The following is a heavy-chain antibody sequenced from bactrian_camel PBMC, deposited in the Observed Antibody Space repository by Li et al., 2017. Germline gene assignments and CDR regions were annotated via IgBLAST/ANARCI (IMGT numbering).Heavy chain of an antibody. CDR2: IDSDGST. V-gene: IGHV3S55*01. CDR1: GHTYC. J-gene: IGHJ4*01. CDR3: AASGSCGPSRTVVHADEYRY. D-gene: IGHD6*01. Sequence: HVQLVESGGGSVQPGGSLRLSCSASGHTYCVAWFRQAPGKERERVARIDSDGSTKVADFAKGRFTVSKGNAKHTLNLQMNNLEPDDTGMYYCAASGSCGPSRTVVHADEYRYWGQGTQVTVS.